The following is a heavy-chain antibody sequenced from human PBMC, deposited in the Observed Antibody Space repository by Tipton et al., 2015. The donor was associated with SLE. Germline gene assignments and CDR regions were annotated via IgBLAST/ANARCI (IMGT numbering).Heavy chain of an antibody. CDR1: GGSISSYY. Sequence: TLSLTCTVSGGSISSYYWSWIRQPPGKGLEWIGEINHSGNTNYNPSLKSRVTISVATSKNQFSLKLISVTAADTAVYYCARGGSGFLFDYWGQGTLVTVSS. J-gene: IGHJ4*02. D-gene: IGHD6-19*01. CDR2: INHSGNT. V-gene: IGHV4-34*01. CDR3: ARGGSGFLFDY.